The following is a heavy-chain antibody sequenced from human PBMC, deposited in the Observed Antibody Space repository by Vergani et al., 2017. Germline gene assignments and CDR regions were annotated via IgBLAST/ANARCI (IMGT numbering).Heavy chain of an antibody. CDR3: ARVAGYSSSWYSNFDY. Sequence: QVQLQESGPGLVKPSGTLSLTCAVSGGSISSSNWWSWVRQPPGKGLEWIGEIYHSGSTNYNPSLKSRVTISVDTSKNQFSLKLSSVTAADTAVYYCARVAGYSSSWYSNFDYWGQGTLVTVSS. D-gene: IGHD6-13*01. J-gene: IGHJ4*02. CDR2: IYHSGST. V-gene: IGHV4-4*02. CDR1: GGSISSSNW.